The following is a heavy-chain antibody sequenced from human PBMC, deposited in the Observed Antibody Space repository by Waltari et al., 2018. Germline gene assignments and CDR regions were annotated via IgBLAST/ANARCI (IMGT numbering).Heavy chain of an antibody. J-gene: IGHJ6*02. V-gene: IGHV4-59*11. CDR3: ARGRHGMDV. Sequence: QVQLQESGPGLVKPSETLSLTCTVSGGSISSHYWSWIRQPPGKGLEWIGYIYYSGSTNYNPSLKSRVTISVDTSKNQFSLKLSSVTAADTAVYYCARGRHGMDVWGQGTTVTVSS. CDR2: IYYSGST. CDR1: GGSISSHY.